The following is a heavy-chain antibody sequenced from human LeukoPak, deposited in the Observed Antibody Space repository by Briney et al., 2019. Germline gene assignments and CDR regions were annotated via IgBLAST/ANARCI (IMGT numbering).Heavy chain of an antibody. Sequence: SETVSLTCTVSGGSISSYYWSWIRQPPGKGLEWMGYVYYSGRTNYNPSLKSRVTISVDTSKNQFSLKLSSVTAADTAVYYCARTFSESYYYYGMDVWGQGTTVTVSS. V-gene: IGHV4-59*01. D-gene: IGHD1-26*01. CDR3: ARTFSESYYYYGMDV. CDR1: GGSISSYY. CDR2: VYYSGRT. J-gene: IGHJ6*02.